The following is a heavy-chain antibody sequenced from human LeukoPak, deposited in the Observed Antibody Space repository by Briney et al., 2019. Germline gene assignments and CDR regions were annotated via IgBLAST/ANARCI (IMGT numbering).Heavy chain of an antibody. J-gene: IGHJ6*02. V-gene: IGHV3-23*01. CDR2: ISGSGGST. CDR3: AKEYSSGWFTLAYYDGMDV. CDR1: GFTLSSYA. Sequence: PGGSLRLSCAASGFTLSSYAMSWVRQAPGKGLEWVSAISGSGGSTYYADSVKGRFIISRDNSKNTLYLQMKSLRAEDTAAYYCAKEYSSGWFTLAYYDGMDVWGQGTTVTVSS. D-gene: IGHD6-19*01.